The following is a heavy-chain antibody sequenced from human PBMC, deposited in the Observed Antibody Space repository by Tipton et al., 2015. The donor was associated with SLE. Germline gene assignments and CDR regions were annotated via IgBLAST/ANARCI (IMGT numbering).Heavy chain of an antibody. V-gene: IGHV4-59*11. D-gene: IGHD3-22*01. J-gene: IGHJ4*02. Sequence: TLSLTCTVSGVSISDHYWTWIRQPPGKGLEWLAYVFYSGSSNFNRAHYNPSLTGRVTISVDTSKNQFSLHLTSVTSADTAVHYCATYFYDATGYQSVDDCGQGSLVSVSS. CDR1: GVSISDHY. CDR3: ATYFYDATGYQSVDD. CDR2: VFYSGSS.